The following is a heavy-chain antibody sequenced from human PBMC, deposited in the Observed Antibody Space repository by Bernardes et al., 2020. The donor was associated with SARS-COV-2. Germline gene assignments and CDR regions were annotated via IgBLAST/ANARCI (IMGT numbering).Heavy chain of an antibody. J-gene: IGHJ2*01. V-gene: IGHV4-34*01. CDR1: GGSFIGYY. CDR2: INHSGST. Sequence: ETLSLTCAVYGGSFIGYYWSWIRQPPGKGLEWIGEINHSGSTNYNPSLKSRVTISVDTSKNQFSLKLSSVTAADTAVYYCARGRLDYGDYGDWYFDLWGRGTLVTVSS. CDR3: ARGRLDYGDYGDWYFDL. D-gene: IGHD4-17*01.